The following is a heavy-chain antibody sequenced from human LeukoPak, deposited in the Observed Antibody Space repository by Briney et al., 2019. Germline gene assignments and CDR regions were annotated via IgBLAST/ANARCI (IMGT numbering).Heavy chain of an antibody. D-gene: IGHD3-16*01. Sequence: GASVKVSCKASGYTLTGYYMHWVRQAPGQGLEWMGWINPNSGDTNYAQKFQGRVTMTRDTSISTAYMELSSLRSDDTAVYYCAGGSISYFDYWGQGTLVTVSS. CDR3: AGGSISYFDY. CDR1: GYTLTGYY. CDR2: INPNSGDT. J-gene: IGHJ4*02. V-gene: IGHV1-2*02.